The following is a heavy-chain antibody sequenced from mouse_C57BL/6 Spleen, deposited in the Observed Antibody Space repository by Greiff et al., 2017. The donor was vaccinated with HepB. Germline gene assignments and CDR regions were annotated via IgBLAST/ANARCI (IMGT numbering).Heavy chain of an antibody. Sequence: QVQLQQPGAELVRPGSSVKLSCKASGYTFTSYWMDWVKQRPGQGLEWIGNIYPSDSETHYNQTFKDKATLTVDKSSSTAYMQLSSLTSEDSAVYYCARSRGGNYEDYWGQGTTLTVSS. D-gene: IGHD2-1*01. CDR1: GYTFTSYW. J-gene: IGHJ2*01. CDR2: IYPSDSET. V-gene: IGHV1-61*01. CDR3: ARSRGGNYEDY.